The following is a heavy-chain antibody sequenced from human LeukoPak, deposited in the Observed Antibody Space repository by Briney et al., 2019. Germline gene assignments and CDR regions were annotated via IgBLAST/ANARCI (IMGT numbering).Heavy chain of an antibody. J-gene: IGHJ6*03. CDR1: GFIFSTYS. V-gene: IGHV3-48*04. Sequence: GVSLRLSCAASGFIFSTYSMDWVRQAPGKGLEWVSYVSSGRNTIYYAESVKGRFTISRDNAQNSLHLQMNSLRAEDAAVYYCARGCSGGTCKQYMDVWGKGTTVSVS. CDR2: VSSGRNTI. D-gene: IGHD2-15*01. CDR3: ARGCSGGTCKQYMDV.